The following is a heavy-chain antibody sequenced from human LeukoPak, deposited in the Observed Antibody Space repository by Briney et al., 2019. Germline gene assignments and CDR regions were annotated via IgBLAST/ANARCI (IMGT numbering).Heavy chain of an antibody. V-gene: IGHV1-2*02. CDR2: INPNSGGT. CDR1: GYTFTGYY. CDR3: ARGSYPYDILTGYPNRYYYGMDV. D-gene: IGHD3-9*01. Sequence: ASVKVSCKASGYTFTGYYMHWVRQAPGQGLEWMGWINPNSGGTNYAQKFQGRVTMTRDTSISTAYMELSRLRSDDTAVYYCARGSYPYDILTGYPNRYYYGMDVWGQGTTVTVPS. J-gene: IGHJ6*02.